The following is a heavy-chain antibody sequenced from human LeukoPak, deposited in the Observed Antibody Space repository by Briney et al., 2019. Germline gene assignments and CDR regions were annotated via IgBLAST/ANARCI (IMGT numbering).Heavy chain of an antibody. V-gene: IGHV1-18*01. Sequence: ASVKVSCKASGYTFTSYGISWVRQAPGQGLEWMGWISAYNGNANYAQKLQGRVTMTTDTSTSTAYMELRSLRSDDTAVYYCARRILENDILWSDPWGQGTLVTVSS. CDR2: ISAYNGNA. D-gene: IGHD3-9*01. CDR3: ARRILENDILWSDP. CDR1: GYTFTSYG. J-gene: IGHJ5*02.